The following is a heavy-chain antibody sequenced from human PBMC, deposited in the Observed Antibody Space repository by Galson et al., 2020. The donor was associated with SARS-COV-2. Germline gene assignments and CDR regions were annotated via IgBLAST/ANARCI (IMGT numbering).Heavy chain of an antibody. CDR2: IFYSGIT. Sequence: SETLSLTCTVSGGSVSRGDSYWTWIRQPPGKALEWIGYIFYSGITYYTPSLKSRVTISVDTSKTQFSLRLSSVTAADTAVYYCAVSAMSYFDYWGLGTLVTVSS. J-gene: IGHJ4*02. CDR1: GGSVSRGDSY. V-gene: IGHV4-30-4*01. CDR3: AVSAMSYFDY.